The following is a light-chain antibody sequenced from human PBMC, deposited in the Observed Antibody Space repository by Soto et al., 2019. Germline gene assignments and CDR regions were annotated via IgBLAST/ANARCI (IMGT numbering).Light chain of an antibody. V-gene: IGKV1-33*01. CDR1: QDIGTY. CDR3: QQPDSPPLP. Sequence: DIQMTQSPSSLSASVGDRVTVTCRASQDIGTYLAWYQQKFGQAPKLLIYDASSVDTGVTSRFSGIGSGTDFTIAISSLQPADFATYSCQQPDSPPLPFGGGTKVEIK. J-gene: IGKJ4*01. CDR2: DAS.